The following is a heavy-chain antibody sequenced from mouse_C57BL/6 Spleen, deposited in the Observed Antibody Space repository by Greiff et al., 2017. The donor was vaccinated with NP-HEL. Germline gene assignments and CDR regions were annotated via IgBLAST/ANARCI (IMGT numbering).Heavy chain of an antibody. J-gene: IGHJ4*01. Sequence: EGRRGEEGGGLVQPGGSLSLSCAASGFTFTDYYMSWVRQPPGKALEWLGFIRNKANGYTTEYSASVKGRFTISRDNSQSILYLQMNALRAEDSATYYCARSQKGAMDYWGQGTSVTVSS. CDR3: ARSQKGAMDY. CDR2: IRNKANGYTT. V-gene: IGHV7-3*01. CDR1: GFTFTDYY.